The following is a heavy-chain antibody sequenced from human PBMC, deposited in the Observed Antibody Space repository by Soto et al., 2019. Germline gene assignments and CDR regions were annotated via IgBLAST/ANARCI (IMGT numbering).Heavy chain of an antibody. CDR1: GGSISSGGYY. V-gene: IGHV4-31*03. CDR2: IYYSGST. Sequence: NPSETLSLTCTVSGGSISSGGYYWSWIRQHPGKGLEWIGYIYYSGSTYYNPSLKSRVTISVDTSKNQFSLKLSSVTAADTAVYYCARFRKGSSSGLRWGQGTLVTVSS. D-gene: IGHD6-13*01. J-gene: IGHJ4*02. CDR3: ARFRKGSSSGLR.